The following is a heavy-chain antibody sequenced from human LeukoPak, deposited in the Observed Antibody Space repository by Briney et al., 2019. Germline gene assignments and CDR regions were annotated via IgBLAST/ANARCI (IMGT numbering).Heavy chain of an antibody. D-gene: IGHD3-10*01. V-gene: IGHV3-7*01. CDR3: ARDILYGSGNAFDI. CDR1: GFTFSSYW. J-gene: IGHJ3*02. Sequence: GGSLRLSCAASGFTFSSYWMSWVRQAPGKGLEWVANIKQDGSEKYYVDSVKGRFTISRDNAKNSLYLQMNSLRAEDTAVYYCARDILYGSGNAFDIWGQGTMVTVSS. CDR2: IKQDGSEK.